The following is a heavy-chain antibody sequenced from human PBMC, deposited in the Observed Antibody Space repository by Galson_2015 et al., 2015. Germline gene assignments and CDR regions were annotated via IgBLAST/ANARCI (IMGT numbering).Heavy chain of an antibody. V-gene: IGHV3-23*01. CDR1: GFTFSSYA. CDR2: ISGSGGST. J-gene: IGHJ4*02. Sequence: SLRLSCAASGFTFSSYAMSWARQAPGKGREWVSAISGSGGSTYYADSVKGRFTISRDTSKNTLHLQMNSLRAADTAVYYCAKIVGATSDYWGQGTLVTVSS. D-gene: IGHD1-26*01. CDR3: AKIVGATSDY.